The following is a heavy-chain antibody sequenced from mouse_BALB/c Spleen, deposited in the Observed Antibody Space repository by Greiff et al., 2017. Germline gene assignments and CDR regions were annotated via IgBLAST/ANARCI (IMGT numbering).Heavy chain of an antibody. J-gene: IGHJ1*01. CDR3: ARERYGNYWYFDV. CDR1: GFSLTSYG. V-gene: IGHV2-9*02. D-gene: IGHD2-10*02. CDR2: IWAGGST. Sequence: VQGVESGPGLVAPSQSLSITCTVSGFSLTSYGVHWVRQPPGKGLEWLGVIWAGGSTNYNSALMSRLSISKDNSKSQVFLKMNSLQTDDTAMYYCARERYGNYWYFDVWGAGTTVTVSS.